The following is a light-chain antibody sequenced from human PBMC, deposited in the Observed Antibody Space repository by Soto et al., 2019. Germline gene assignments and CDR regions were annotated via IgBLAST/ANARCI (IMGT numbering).Light chain of an antibody. V-gene: IGKV3-20*01. CDR1: QSVSSN. Sequence: EIVLTQSPATLSLSPGERATLSCRASQSVSSNLAWYQQKPGQAPRLLIYDTSSRASGIPDRFSGSGSGTDFTLTISRLEPEDFAVYYCQQYGSSGTFGQGTKVDIK. CDR3: QQYGSSGT. CDR2: DTS. J-gene: IGKJ1*01.